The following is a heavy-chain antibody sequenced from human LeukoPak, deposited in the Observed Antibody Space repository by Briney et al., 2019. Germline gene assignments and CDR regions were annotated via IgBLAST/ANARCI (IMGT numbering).Heavy chain of an antibody. V-gene: IGHV3-23*01. CDR2: ISGSGGST. CDR3: ARASMVRGADYYYYYMDV. Sequence: PGGSLRLSCAASGFTSSSYAMSWVRQAPGKGLEWVSAISGSGGSTYYADSVKGRFTISRDSSKNTLYLQMNSLRAEDTAVYYCARASMVRGADYYYYYMDVWGKGTTVTVSS. D-gene: IGHD3-10*01. CDR1: GFTSSSYA. J-gene: IGHJ6*03.